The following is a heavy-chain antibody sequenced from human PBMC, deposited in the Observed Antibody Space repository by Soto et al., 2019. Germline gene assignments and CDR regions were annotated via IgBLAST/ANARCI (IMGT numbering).Heavy chain of an antibody. CDR1: CGSISSGSYS. Sequence: TLALTCGVSCGSISSGSYSSNWIRQSRGKGLQSSGYICHSGGTSYSPALKGRVTVSLGRSENQFSLRLASVTAAVTAVYYCARGPARGSWEAATPYYFDYWGPGTLGT. CDR3: ARGPARGSWEAATPYYFDY. CDR2: ICHSGGT. V-gene: IGHV4-30-2*06. J-gene: IGHJ4*02. D-gene: IGHD2-15*01.